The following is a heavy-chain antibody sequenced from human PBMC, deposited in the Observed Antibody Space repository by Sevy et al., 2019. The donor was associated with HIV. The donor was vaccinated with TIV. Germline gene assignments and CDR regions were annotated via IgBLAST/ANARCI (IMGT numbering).Heavy chain of an antibody. CDR3: ASETSEFKSSSSSSVGELYFYYGMSV. J-gene: IGHJ6*02. D-gene: IGHD3-16*01. CDR2: ISSNSRYK. V-gene: IGHV3-21*01. Sequence: PGGSLRLSCVASRFIVTSLTLNWVRQRPGRGLEWVASISSNSRYKYYADSVEGRFTISRGYGGDSVFLEMNSLRAEDTAVYYCASETSEFKSSSSSSVGELYFYYGMSVWGQGTTVTVSS. CDR1: RFIVTSLT.